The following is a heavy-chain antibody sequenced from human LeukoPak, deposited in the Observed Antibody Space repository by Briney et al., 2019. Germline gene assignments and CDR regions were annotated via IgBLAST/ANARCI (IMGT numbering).Heavy chain of an antibody. CDR3: GKDRAGTAEP. V-gene: IGHV3-30*02. J-gene: IGHJ1*01. CDR1: GFIFSSYG. Sequence: GGSLRLSCAASGFIFSSYGMHWVRQAPGKGLEWVAFIRYDGSNQYYADSVKGRFTISRDNSKNTLYLQMNSLRTEDTAVYYCGKDRAGTAEPWGPGTLGTVSS. D-gene: IGHD1-14*01. CDR2: IRYDGSNQ.